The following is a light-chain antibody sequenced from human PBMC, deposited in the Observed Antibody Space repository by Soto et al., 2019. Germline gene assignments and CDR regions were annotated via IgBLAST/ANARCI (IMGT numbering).Light chain of an antibody. CDR3: QQYGSSSWT. J-gene: IGKJ1*01. CDR1: QSVSSSY. Sequence: EIVLTQSPGTLSLSPGERATLSCRASQSVSSSYLVWYQQKPGQAPRLLIYGASSRATGIPDRFSGSGSGTDCSLTISRLAPEDFAVYYCQQYGSSSWTFGQGTKVEIK. CDR2: GAS. V-gene: IGKV3-20*01.